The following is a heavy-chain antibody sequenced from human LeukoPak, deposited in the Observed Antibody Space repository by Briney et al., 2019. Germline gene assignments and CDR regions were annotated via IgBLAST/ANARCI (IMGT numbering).Heavy chain of an antibody. J-gene: IGHJ4*02. CDR2: IYYSGST. CDR3: VRHRAEASDFDY. D-gene: IGHD3-10*01. V-gene: IGHV4-59*08. Sequence: SETLSLTCTISSGSISGYYWSWIRQPPGKGLEWIGYIYYSGSTNYSPSLKSRVTISVDTSKNQFSLKLSSVTAADTAVYYCVRHRAEASDFDYWGQGTLVTVSS. CDR1: SGSISGYY.